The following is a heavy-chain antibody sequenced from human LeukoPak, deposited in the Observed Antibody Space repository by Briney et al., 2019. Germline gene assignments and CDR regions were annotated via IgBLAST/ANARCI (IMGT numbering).Heavy chain of an antibody. J-gene: IGHJ4*02. Sequence: GGSLRLSCAASGFTFSSYAMSWVRQAPGKGLEWVSAISGSGGSTYYADSVKGRFTISRDNSKNTLYLQMNSLRAEDTAVYDCAKPCFNYDSSGYAFDYWAREPWSPSPQ. CDR1: GFTFSSYA. CDR2: ISGSGGST. V-gene: IGHV3-23*01. CDR3: AKPCFNYDSSGYAFDY. D-gene: IGHD3-22*01.